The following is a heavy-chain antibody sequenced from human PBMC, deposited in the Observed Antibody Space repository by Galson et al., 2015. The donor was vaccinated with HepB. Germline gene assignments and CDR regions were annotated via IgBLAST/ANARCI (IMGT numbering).Heavy chain of an antibody. V-gene: IGHV3-74*01. CDR1: GFTFKNYW. Sequence: SLRLSCAASGFTFKNYWMHWVRQAPGKGLVWVSSIDSGGCSTFYAESVRGRFTVSRDNAKNTLYLQMNSLRAEDAAVYYCARLANGGLAYCGNGTLVTVSS. J-gene: IGHJ4*01. CDR2: IDSGGCST. D-gene: IGHD3-10*01. CDR3: ARLANGGLAY.